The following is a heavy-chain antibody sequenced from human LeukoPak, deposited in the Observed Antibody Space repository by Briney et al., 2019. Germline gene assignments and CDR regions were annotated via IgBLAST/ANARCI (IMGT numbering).Heavy chain of an antibody. CDR1: GFTFSSYA. CDR2: MSYDGSNK. D-gene: IGHD3-9*01. CDR3: ARGITYYDIYF. J-gene: IGHJ4*02. V-gene: IGHV3-30*04. Sequence: AGGSLRLSCAASGFTFSSYAMHWVRQAPGKGLEWVAVMSYDGSNKYYADSVKGRFTISRDNSKNTLYLQMNSLRAEDTAVYYCARGITYYDIYFWGQGTLVTVSS.